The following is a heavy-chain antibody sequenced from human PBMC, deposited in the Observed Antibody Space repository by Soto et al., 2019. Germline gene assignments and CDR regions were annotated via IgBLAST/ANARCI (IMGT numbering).Heavy chain of an antibody. CDR3: ARANSGDDDEFDY. J-gene: IGHJ4*02. V-gene: IGHV1-2*02. D-gene: IGHD5-12*01. Sequence: ASVKVSCKASGYSFIGFYIHWVRQAPGQGLEWMGWVNPNSGGAHYAQKFQGRVTMTRDTSVTSAYMEVTRLRSDDTAIYYCARANSGDDDEFDYRGQGTPVTVSS. CDR1: GYSFIGFY. CDR2: VNPNSGGA.